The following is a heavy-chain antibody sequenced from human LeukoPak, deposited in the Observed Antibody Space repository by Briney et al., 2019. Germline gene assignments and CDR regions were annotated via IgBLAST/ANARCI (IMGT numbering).Heavy chain of an antibody. CDR1: GYTFTSYY. V-gene: IGHV1-46*01. CDR2: INPSGGGT. J-gene: IGHJ4*02. Sequence: ASVKVSCKASGYTFTSYYMHWVRQAPGQGLEWMGIINPSGGGTSYARKFQGRVTMTRDMSTSTDYMELSSLRSEDTAVYYCARAPTGYFDYWGPAPLVTVAS. CDR3: ARAPTGYFDY. D-gene: IGHD1-1*01.